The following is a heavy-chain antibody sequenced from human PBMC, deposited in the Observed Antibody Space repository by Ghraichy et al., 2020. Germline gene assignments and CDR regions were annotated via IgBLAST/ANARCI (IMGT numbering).Heavy chain of an antibody. CDR2: INHTGST. Sequence: SETLSLTCAVYGGSFSGYYWSWIRQPPGKGLEWIGEINHTGSTNYNPSLKSRVTISVDTSKNQFSLKLSSVTAADTAVYYCARGLSGSYYGRDYCDYWGQGTLVTVSS. CDR3: ARGLSGSYYGRDYCDY. CDR1: GGSFSGYY. J-gene: IGHJ4*02. D-gene: IGHD3-10*01. V-gene: IGHV4-34*01.